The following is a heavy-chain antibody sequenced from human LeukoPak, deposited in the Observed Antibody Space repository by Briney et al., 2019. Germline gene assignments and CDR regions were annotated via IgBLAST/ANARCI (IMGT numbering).Heavy chain of an antibody. CDR1: GFTFSSYA. Sequence: GNSLRLSCAASGFTFSSYAMSWVRQAPGKGLEWVSAISGSGGSTYYADSVKGRFTISRDNSKNTLYLQMNSLRAEDTAVYYCAKRGIVATMPFDYWGQGTLVTVSS. D-gene: IGHD5-12*01. V-gene: IGHV3-23*01. J-gene: IGHJ4*02. CDR2: ISGSGGST. CDR3: AKRGIVATMPFDY.